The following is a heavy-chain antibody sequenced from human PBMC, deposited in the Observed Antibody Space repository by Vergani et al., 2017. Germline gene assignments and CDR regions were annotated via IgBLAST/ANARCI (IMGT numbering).Heavy chain of an antibody. V-gene: IGHV3-33*01. CDR1: GFTFSSYG. CDR2: IWYDGSNK. Sequence: QVQLVESGGGVVQPGRSLRLSCAASGFTFSSYGMHWVRQAPGKGLEWVAVIWYDGSNKYYADSVKGRFTISRDNSKNTLYLQMNSLRAEDTAVYYCARGGDILTGIILGSGFDYWGQGTLVTVSS. J-gene: IGHJ4*02. CDR3: ARGGDILTGIILGSGFDY. D-gene: IGHD3-9*01.